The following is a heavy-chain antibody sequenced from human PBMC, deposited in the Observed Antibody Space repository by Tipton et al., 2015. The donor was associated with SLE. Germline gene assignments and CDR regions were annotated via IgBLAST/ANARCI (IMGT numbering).Heavy chain of an antibody. CDR2: IDLDGIFT. V-gene: IGHV3-74*01. D-gene: IGHD2-15*01. CDR3: ARRHCSGGSCYQYDY. CDR1: GFTFSNHW. J-gene: IGHJ4*02. Sequence: SLRLSCTASGFTFSNHWMHWVRQAPGKGLVWVSRIDLDGIFTNYADSVRGRFKISRDNAKSTLYLQMNSLRVEDTAIYYCARRHCSGGSCYQYDYWGQGNLVTVSS.